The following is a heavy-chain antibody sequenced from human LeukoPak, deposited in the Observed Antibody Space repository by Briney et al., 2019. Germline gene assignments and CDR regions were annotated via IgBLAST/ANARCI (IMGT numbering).Heavy chain of an antibody. Sequence: QAGGSLRLSCAASGFTFSSYGMHWARQAPGKGLEWVAFIRYDGSNKYYADSVKGRFTISRDNSKNTLYLQMNRLRAEDTAVYYCAKERDTAMVTIDYWGQGTLVTVSS. D-gene: IGHD5-18*01. CDR1: GFTFSSYG. CDR3: AKERDTAMVTIDY. CDR2: IRYDGSNK. J-gene: IGHJ4*02. V-gene: IGHV3-30*02.